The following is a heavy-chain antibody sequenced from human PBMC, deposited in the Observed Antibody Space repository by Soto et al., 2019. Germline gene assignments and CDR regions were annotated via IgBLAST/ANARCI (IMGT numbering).Heavy chain of an antibody. Sequence: SETLSLTCSVYGGSFSEYYWSWVRQPPWNGLEWIGEINHSGSTNYNPSLKSRVTISVDTSKNQFSLKLSSVTAADTAVYFCARLANYYDSRRVGYYYYYYGMDVWGQGTTVTVSS. CDR1: GGSFSEYY. CDR2: INHSGST. CDR3: ARLANYYDSRRVGYYYYYYGMDV. V-gene: IGHV4-34*01. D-gene: IGHD3-22*01. J-gene: IGHJ6*02.